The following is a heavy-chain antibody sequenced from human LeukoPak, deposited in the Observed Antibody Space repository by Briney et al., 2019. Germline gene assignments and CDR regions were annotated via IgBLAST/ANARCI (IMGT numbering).Heavy chain of an antibody. V-gene: IGHV4-30-2*01. CDR1: GGSISSGGYS. Sequence: PSQTLSLTCAVSGGSISSGGYSWRWIRQPPGKGLEWIGYIYHSGSTYYNPSLKSRVTISVDRSKNQFSLKLSSVTAADTAVYYCARGFYSSGYTPNAFDIWGQGTMVTVSS. D-gene: IGHD3-22*01. J-gene: IGHJ3*02. CDR3: ARGFYSSGYTPNAFDI. CDR2: IYHSGST.